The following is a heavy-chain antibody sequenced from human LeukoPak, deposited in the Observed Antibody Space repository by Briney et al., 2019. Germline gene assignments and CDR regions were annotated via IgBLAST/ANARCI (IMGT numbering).Heavy chain of an antibody. CDR3: AREIDHLGYFDY. D-gene: IGHD3-16*01. Sequence: GGSLRLSCAASGFTFSSYWMGWVRQAPGKGPEWVANIKQDGSEKYYVDSVKGRFTISRDNAKNSLYLQMNSLKAEDTAVYYCAREIDHLGYFDYWGQGTLVTVSS. V-gene: IGHV3-7*01. J-gene: IGHJ4*02. CDR1: GFTFSSYW. CDR2: IKQDGSEK.